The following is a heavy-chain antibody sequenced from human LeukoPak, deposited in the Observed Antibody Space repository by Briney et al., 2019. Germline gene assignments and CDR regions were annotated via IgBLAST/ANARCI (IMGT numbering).Heavy chain of an antibody. V-gene: IGHV4-38-2*02. CDR2: IYHSGST. J-gene: IGHJ3*02. D-gene: IGHD6-19*01. Sequence: SETLSLTCTVSGYSISSGYYWGWIRQPPGKGLEWIGSIYHSGSTYYNPSLKSRVTISVDTFKNQFSLKLSSVTAADTAVYYCASGQGITVAGTSFDIWGQGTMVTVSS. CDR3: ASGQGITVAGTSFDI. CDR1: GYSISSGYY.